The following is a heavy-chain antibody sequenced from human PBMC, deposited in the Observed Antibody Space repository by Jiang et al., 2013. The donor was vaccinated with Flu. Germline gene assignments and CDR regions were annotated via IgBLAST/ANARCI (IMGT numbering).Heavy chain of an antibody. CDR3: AKDRWIFDY. V-gene: IGHV4-59*11. D-gene: IGHD4-23*01. CDR2: IHYSGGT. J-gene: IGHJ4*02. CDR1: GGSINSHY. Sequence: GSGLVKPSETLSLTCTVSGGSINSHYWSWIRQPPGKGLEWIAYIHYSGGTNYNPSLKSRATISLDTSKNQFSLKLSSVTAADTAVYYCAKDRWIFDYWGQGTLVTVSA.